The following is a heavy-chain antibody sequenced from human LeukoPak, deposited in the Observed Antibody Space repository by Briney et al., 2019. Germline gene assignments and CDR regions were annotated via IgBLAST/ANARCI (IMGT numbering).Heavy chain of an antibody. CDR3: ARELRWSLGY. CDR2: IYSGGGT. D-gene: IGHD4-23*01. J-gene: IGHJ4*02. Sequence: GGSLRLSCAASGFTVSSNYMSWVRQAPGNGLEWVSVIYSGGGTYYADSVKGRFTISRDNSKNTLYLQMNGLRAEDTAVYYCARELRWSLGYWGQGTLVTVSS. V-gene: IGHV3-53*01. CDR1: GFTVSSNY.